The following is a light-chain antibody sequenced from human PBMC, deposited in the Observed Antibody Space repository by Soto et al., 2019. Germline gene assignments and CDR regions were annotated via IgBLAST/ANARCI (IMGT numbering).Light chain of an antibody. Sequence: QSALTQPASVSGCPGQSITISCTGTSSDVGGYNYVSWYQQHPGKAPKLMIYEVSNRPSGVSNRFSGSKSGNTASLTISGLQAEVEADYYFSSYTSSSTRVFGGGTKLTVL. CDR2: EVS. CDR1: SSDVGGYNY. CDR3: SSYTSSSTRV. V-gene: IGLV2-14*01. J-gene: IGLJ2*01.